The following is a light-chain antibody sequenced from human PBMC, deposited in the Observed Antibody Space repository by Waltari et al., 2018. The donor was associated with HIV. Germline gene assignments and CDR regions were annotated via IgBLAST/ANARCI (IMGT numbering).Light chain of an antibody. CDR1: AQPQQY. V-gene: IGLV3-25*03. CDR3: QSTDFDGTWV. J-gene: IGLJ3*02. CDR2: KDI. Sequence: SYDLTQTPSLSVSPGQTARNNCSRGAQPQQYSSWYRQKAGQAPLLLIYKDIERPSGIPERISGSGSGTGITLTISGVQAEDEGDYFCQSTDFDGTWVFGGGTRLTVL.